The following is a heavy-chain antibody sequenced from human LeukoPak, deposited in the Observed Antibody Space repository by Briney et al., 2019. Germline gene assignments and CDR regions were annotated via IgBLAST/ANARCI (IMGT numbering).Heavy chain of an antibody. CDR2: IYGRAST. D-gene: IGHD3-3*01. Sequence: SETLSLTCSVSGASLSSYYWDWLRQTPGKGLEWIGRIYGRASTSYNPSLMNRVTMSVDTSKNHFSLQLTSVTAADTAVYYCARYDSRGSASTKFDYWGPGIQVTVSS. CDR1: GASLSSYY. CDR3: ARYDSRGSASTKFDY. J-gene: IGHJ4*02. V-gene: IGHV4-59*04.